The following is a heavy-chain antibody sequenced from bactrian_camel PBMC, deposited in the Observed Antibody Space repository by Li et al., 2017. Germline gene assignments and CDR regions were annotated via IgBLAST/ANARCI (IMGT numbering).Heavy chain of an antibody. Sequence: VQLVESGGGLVQPGGSLRLSCAASGFSFSTYAMSWVRQAPGKGLEWVSTISSGSSSFYYTDSVKGRFTISRDNAKNTLYLQLNSLRTEDTAMYYCAKTDRPFVVAGISYWCQGTQVTVS. CDR1: GFSFSTYA. CDR2: ISSGSSSF. CDR3: AKTDRPFVVAGISY. V-gene: IGHV3S31*01. J-gene: IGHJ4*01. D-gene: IGHD6*01.